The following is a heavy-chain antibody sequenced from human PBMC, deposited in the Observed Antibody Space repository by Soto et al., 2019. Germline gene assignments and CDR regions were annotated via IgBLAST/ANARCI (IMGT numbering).Heavy chain of an antibody. CDR3: ARGVSAGVDY. J-gene: IGHJ4*02. CDR1: GYSFTSLD. CDR2: MEPSTGRT. D-gene: IGHD1-26*01. V-gene: IGHV1-8*01. Sequence: ASVKVSCKASGYSFTSLDINWVRQTAGQGLEWMGWMEPSTGRTGYAQKFQGRVTMTRDTSINTAYMELTTLTSDDTTFYYCARGVSAGVDYWGQGTLVTVSS.